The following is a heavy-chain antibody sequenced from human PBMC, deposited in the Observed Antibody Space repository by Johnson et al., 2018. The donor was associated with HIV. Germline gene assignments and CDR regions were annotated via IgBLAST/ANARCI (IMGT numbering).Heavy chain of an antibody. J-gene: IGHJ3*02. V-gene: IGHV3-33*06. D-gene: IGHD1-20*01. CDR1: GFTFSSYG. Sequence: QVQLVESGGGVVQPGRSLRLSCAASGFTFSSYGMHWVRQAPGKGLEWVAVIWYDGSNKYYADSVKGRFTISRDNSKNTLYLQMNSLRAEDTAVYYCAKGYIPAVTARKWDRRDAFDIWGQGTMVTVSS. CDR3: AKGYIPAVTARKWDRRDAFDI. CDR2: IWYDGSNK.